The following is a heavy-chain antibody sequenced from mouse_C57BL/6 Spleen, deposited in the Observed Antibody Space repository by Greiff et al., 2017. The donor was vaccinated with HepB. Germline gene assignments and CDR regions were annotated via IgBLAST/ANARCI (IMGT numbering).Heavy chain of an antibody. Sequence: VQLQQSGAELAKPGASVKLSCKASGYTFTSYWMHWVKQRPGQGLEWIGYINPSSGYTKYNQKFKDKATLTADKSSSTAYMQLSSLTYEDSAVYYCARVSYGSSLDFDVWGTGTTVTVSS. D-gene: IGHD1-1*01. J-gene: IGHJ1*03. CDR2: INPSSGYT. V-gene: IGHV1-7*01. CDR1: GYTFTSYW. CDR3: ARVSYGSSLDFDV.